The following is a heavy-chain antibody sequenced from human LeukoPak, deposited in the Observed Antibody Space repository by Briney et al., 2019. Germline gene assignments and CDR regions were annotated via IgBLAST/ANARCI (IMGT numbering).Heavy chain of an antibody. Sequence: PGGSLRLSCAASGFTFSSYGMHWVRQAPGKGLEWVAVISYDGSNKYYADSVKGRFTISRDNSKNTLYLQMNSLRAEDTAVYYCAKDFATVTTSNAFDIWGQGTMVTVSS. J-gene: IGHJ3*02. D-gene: IGHD4-17*01. CDR3: AKDFATVTTSNAFDI. CDR1: GFTFSSYG. CDR2: ISYDGSNK. V-gene: IGHV3-30*18.